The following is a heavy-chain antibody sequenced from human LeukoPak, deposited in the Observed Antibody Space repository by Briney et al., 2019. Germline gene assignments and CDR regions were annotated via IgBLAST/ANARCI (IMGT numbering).Heavy chain of an antibody. CDR3: ARLPIAVAGPAFDY. CDR1: GYSISSGYY. D-gene: IGHD6-19*01. J-gene: IGHJ4*02. V-gene: IGHV4-38-2*02. Sequence: SETLSLTCTVSGYSISSGYYWGWIRQPPGKGLEWIGSIYHSGSTNYNPSLKSRVTISVDTSKNQFSLKLSSVTAADTAVYYCARLPIAVAGPAFDYWGQGTLVTVSS. CDR2: IYHSGST.